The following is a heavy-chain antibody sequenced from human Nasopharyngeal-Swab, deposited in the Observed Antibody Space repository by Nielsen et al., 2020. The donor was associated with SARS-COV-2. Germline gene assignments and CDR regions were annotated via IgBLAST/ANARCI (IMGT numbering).Heavy chain of an antibody. D-gene: IGHD6-19*01. J-gene: IGHJ6*02. CDR3: VREGIVVSGYYYYYGMDV. V-gene: IGHV3-21*01. CDR2: ISSTGDYI. Sequence: GESLKTSCAASGFTFNIYTMNWVRQAPGKGLEWVSAISSTGDYIYYAASVKGRFTISRDNAKNSLYLQMNSLRAEDTAVYYCVREGIVVSGYYYYYGMDVWGQGTTVTVSS. CDR1: GFTFNIYT.